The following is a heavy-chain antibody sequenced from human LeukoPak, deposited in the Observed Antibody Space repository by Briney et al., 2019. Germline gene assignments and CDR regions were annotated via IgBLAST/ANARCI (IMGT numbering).Heavy chain of an antibody. D-gene: IGHD3-22*01. Sequence: ASVKVSCKASGGTFSSYAISWVRQAPGQGLEWMGRIIPIFGTANYAQKFQGRVTITTDESTSTAYMELSSLRSEDTAVYYCARDEYDSSGYYCVSAREGYWGQGTLVTVSS. CDR3: ARDEYDSSGYYCVSAREGY. J-gene: IGHJ4*02. V-gene: IGHV1-69*05. CDR2: IIPIFGTA. CDR1: GGTFSSYA.